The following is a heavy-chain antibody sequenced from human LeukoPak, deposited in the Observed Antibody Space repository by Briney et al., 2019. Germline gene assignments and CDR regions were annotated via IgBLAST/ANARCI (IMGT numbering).Heavy chain of an antibody. D-gene: IGHD6-19*01. V-gene: IGHV1-2*02. CDR1: QYTFTGYY. Sequence: ASVGVSGKPSQYTFTGYYMPWVPQAPGHRLEWMGWINPNSGGTNYAQKFQGRVTMTRDTSISTAYMELSRLRSDDTAVYYCARADRAGRWGQGTLVTVSS. CDR2: INPNSGGT. CDR3: ARADRAGR. J-gene: IGHJ4*02.